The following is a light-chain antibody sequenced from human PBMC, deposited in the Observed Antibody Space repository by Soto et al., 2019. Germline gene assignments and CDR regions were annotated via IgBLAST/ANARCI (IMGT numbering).Light chain of an antibody. Sequence: IQLTQSPSSLSASVGYRVTITCRASQGITSYLAWYQQRPGKAPGLLIYSASTLQSGVPSRFSGSGYGTDFSLTTSNLQPEDFATYYCQQLYSHPLTFGGGTKVDIK. CDR1: QGITSY. CDR3: QQLYSHPLT. CDR2: SAS. J-gene: IGKJ4*01. V-gene: IGKV1-9*01.